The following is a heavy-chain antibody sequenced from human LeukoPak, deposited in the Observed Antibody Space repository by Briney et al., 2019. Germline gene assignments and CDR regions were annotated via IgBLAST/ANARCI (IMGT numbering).Heavy chain of an antibody. D-gene: IGHD4-11*01. J-gene: IGHJ4*02. V-gene: IGHV3-21*01. CDR1: GFTFSSYS. CDR2: ISSSSSYI. Sequence: GGSLRLSCAASGFTFSSYSMNWVRQAPGKGLEWVSSISSSSSYIYYADSVKGRFTISRDNAKNSLYLQMNSLRAEDTAVYYCASRPRGATTVTTYWGQGTLVTVSS. CDR3: ASRPRGATTVTTY.